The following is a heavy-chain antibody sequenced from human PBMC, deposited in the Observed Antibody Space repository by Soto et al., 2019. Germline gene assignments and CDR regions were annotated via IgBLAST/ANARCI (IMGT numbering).Heavy chain of an antibody. D-gene: IGHD3-16*01. CDR2: ISGTGSTI. CDR1: GFNFNEYE. Sequence: EAHLVESGGTLVQPGGSLRLSCAASGFNFNEYEMRWVRQPPGKGLEWVAHISGTGSTIYYADSVKGRFTISRDNAKNTVYLQMNGLRAEDTAVYYCAREVGRGSGSYYLDYWGQETLVTVSS. V-gene: IGHV3-48*03. J-gene: IGHJ4*02. CDR3: AREVGRGSGSYYLDY.